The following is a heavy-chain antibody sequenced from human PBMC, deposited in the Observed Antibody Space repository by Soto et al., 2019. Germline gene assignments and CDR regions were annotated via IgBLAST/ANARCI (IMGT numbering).Heavy chain of an antibody. Sequence: EVQLVESGGGLVKPGGSLRLSCVASGFTFSAYSMSWVRQAPGQGLEWVSSITSSSTYIYYTRSVEGRFTISRDDAKYSLHLQMNSLRAEDTAVYYCARDLLEGYGHARQPDYWGQGTLVTVSS. CDR3: ARDLLEGYGHARQPDY. CDR1: GFTFSAYS. J-gene: IGHJ4*02. V-gene: IGHV3-21*06. CDR2: ITSSSTYI. D-gene: IGHD5-18*01.